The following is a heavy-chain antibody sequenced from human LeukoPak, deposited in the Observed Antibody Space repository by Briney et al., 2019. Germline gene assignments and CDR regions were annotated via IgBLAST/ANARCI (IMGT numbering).Heavy chain of an antibody. CDR2: ISGSGGST. J-gene: IGHJ4*02. D-gene: IGHD3-22*01. CDR1: GGSFSGYY. Sequence: ETLSLTCAVYGGSFSGYYWSWIRQAPGKGLEWVSAISGSGGSTYYADSVKGRFTISRDNSKNTLYLQTNSLRAEDTAVYYCAKDRRYYDSSGYSDNWGQGTLVTVSS. CDR3: AKDRRYYDSSGYSDN. V-gene: IGHV3-23*01.